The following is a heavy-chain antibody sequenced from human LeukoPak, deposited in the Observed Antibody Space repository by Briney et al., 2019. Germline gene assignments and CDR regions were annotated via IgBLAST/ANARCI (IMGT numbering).Heavy chain of an antibody. V-gene: IGHV4-34*01. Sequence: SETLSLTCAVYGGSISSYYWSWIRQPPGKGLEWIGEINHSGSTNYNPSLKSRVTISVDTSKNQFSLKLSSVTAADTAVYYCARLRFYYYYYMDVWGKGTTVTISS. CDR1: GGSISSYY. J-gene: IGHJ6*03. CDR2: INHSGST. CDR3: ARLRFYYYYYMDV.